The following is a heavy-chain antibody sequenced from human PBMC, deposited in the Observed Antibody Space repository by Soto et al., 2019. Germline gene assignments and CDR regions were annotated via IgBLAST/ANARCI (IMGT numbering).Heavy chain of an antibody. CDR3: ARVDDYGDRHYGMDV. V-gene: IGHV3-7*03. J-gene: IGHJ6*02. CDR2: IRQDGSET. Sequence: EVQLAESGGGLVQPGGSLRLSCAASGFTFSGHWMSWVRQAPGKGPEWVANIRQDGSETYYVDSVRGRFTISRDNAKDSLYLQMNSLRAEDTAVYYCARVDDYGDRHYGMDVWGQGTTVTVSS. D-gene: IGHD4-17*01. CDR1: GFTFSGHW.